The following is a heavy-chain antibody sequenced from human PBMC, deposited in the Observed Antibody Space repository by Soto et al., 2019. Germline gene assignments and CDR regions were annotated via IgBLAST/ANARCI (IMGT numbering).Heavy chain of an antibody. CDR2: INSDGSST. CDR1: GFTFSSYW. Sequence: GGSLRLSCAASGFTFSSYWMHWVRQAPGKGLVWVSRINSDGSSTSYADSVKGRFTISRDNAKNTLYLQMNSLRAEDTAVYYCARDQYDFWSGEPMHAFDIWGQGTMVTVSS. D-gene: IGHD3-3*01. J-gene: IGHJ3*02. CDR3: ARDQYDFWSGEPMHAFDI. V-gene: IGHV3-74*01.